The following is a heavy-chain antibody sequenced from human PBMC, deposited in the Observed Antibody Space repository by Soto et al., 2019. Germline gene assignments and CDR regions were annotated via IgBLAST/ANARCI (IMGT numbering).Heavy chain of an antibody. CDR2: IIPIFGTA. CDR1: GGTFSSYA. V-gene: IGHV1-69*12. D-gene: IGHD5-18*01. Sequence: QVQLVQSGAEVKKPGSSVKVSCKASGGTFSSYAISWVRQAPGQGLEWMGGIIPIFGTANYAQKFQGRVTITADXXTXTXXMELSGLRSEDTAVYYCARDPIPVLQLWLPSWFDPWGQGTLVTVSS. CDR3: ARDPIPVLQLWLPSWFDP. J-gene: IGHJ5*02.